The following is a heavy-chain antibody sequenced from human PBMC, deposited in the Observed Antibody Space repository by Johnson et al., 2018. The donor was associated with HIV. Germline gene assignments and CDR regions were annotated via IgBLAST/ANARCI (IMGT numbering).Heavy chain of an antibody. CDR2: IRYDGSNK. CDR3: AKSQDRRAYDYDFDI. V-gene: IGHV3-30*02. D-gene: IGHD4-17*01. CDR1: GFTFDDYG. J-gene: IGHJ3*02. Sequence: QVQLVESGGGVVRPGGSLRLSCAASGFTFDDYGMHWVRQAPGKGLEWVAFIRYDGSNKYYAGSVKGRFTIFRDNSENTLYLQMSSLRAEDTAVYYCAKSQDRRAYDYDFDIWGQGTMVTVSS.